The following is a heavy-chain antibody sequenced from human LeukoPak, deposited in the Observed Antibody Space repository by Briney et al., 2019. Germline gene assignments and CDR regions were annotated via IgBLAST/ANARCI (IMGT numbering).Heavy chain of an antibody. CDR2: IYHSGNT. D-gene: IGHD2-2*01. CDR1: GFTISSYY. CDR3: ARRASELDS. V-gene: IGHV3-53*01. J-gene: IGHJ4*02. Sequence: GGSLRLSCAASGFTISSYYMAWVRQAPGKGLEWVSVIYHSGNTDYADSVKGRFTISRDNSKNTVYLQMSSLRAEDTAVYYYARRASELDSWGPGALVTVSS.